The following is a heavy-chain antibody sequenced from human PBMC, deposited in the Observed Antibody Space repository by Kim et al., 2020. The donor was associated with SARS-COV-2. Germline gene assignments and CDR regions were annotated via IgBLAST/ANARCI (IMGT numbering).Heavy chain of an antibody. Sequence: GGSLRLSCAASGFTFTKVWLSWVRQAPGKGLEWVGRIRSKADGGTADYAAPVKGRFTISRDDSKNTLYLQMNGLRAEDTAFYHCTTDYERIGGLCDGETCYPASHWGQGSLDTVSS. CDR3: TTDYERIGGLCDGETCYPASH. CDR1: GFTFTKVW. V-gene: IGHV3-15*01. J-gene: IGHJ4*02. D-gene: IGHD2-21*01. CDR2: IRSKADGGTA.